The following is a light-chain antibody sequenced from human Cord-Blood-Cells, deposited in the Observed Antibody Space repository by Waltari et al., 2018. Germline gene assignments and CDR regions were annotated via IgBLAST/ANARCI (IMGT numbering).Light chain of an antibody. J-gene: IGKJ2*01. V-gene: IGKV1-6*01. Sequence: AIQMTQSPSSLSASVGDRVTITCRASQGIRNDLGWYQQKPGKAPKLLIYAASSLQSGVPSRFSCSGSGTDFTLTISSLQPEDFATYYYLQDYNYPYTFGQGTKLEIK. CDR3: LQDYNYPYT. CDR1: QGIRND. CDR2: AAS.